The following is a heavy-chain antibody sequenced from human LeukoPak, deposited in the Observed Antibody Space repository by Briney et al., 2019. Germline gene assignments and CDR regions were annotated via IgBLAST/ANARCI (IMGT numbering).Heavy chain of an antibody. CDR2: ISSSSSYI. CDR1: GFTFSSYS. D-gene: IGHD2-15*01. V-gene: IGHV3-21*01. J-gene: IGHJ4*02. Sequence: GWALTLSCAASGFTFSSYSMNWVRQARGKGLDWVSSISSSSSYIYYPDSVKGRFTISRDNAKNTLYLQMNRLRAEDTAVYYCARDRGFDYWGQGTLVTVSS. CDR3: ARDRGFDY.